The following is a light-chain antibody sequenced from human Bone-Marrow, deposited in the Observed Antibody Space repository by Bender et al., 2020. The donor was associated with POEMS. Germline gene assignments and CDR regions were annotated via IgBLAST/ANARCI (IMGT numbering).Light chain of an antibody. V-gene: IGLV2-11*01. CDR3: TVWDDSLNGCV. CDR1: SSDVGGSKF. Sequence: QSALTQPRSVSGSPGQSVTISCTGSSSDVGGSKFVSWHQQHPGKAPKVILYDVSKPTSEVPDRFSGSRSGTSACLAISGLQSGSETGYYCTVWDDSLNGCVFGGGPQLTVL. J-gene: IGLJ3*02. CDR2: DVS.